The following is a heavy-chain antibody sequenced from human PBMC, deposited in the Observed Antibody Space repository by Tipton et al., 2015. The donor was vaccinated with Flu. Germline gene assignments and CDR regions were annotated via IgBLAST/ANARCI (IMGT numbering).Heavy chain of an antibody. Sequence: GSLRLSCAASGFTFSDYWMAWVRQAPGKGLEWAANIKQDGSERYYVDSVKGRFTITRDNAKNSLFLQMNSLRAEDTAVYYCVRKGLGDYWGQGILVTVSS. D-gene: IGHD6-6*01. CDR2: IKQDGSER. CDR3: VRKGLGDY. V-gene: IGHV3-7*01. CDR1: GFTFSDYW. J-gene: IGHJ4*02.